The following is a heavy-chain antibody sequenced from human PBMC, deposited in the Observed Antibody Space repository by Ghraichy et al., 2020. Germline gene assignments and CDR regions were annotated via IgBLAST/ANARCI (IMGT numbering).Heavy chain of an antibody. CDR3: ASEYFDL. J-gene: IGHJ2*01. CDR1: GYTFITFT. V-gene: IGHV1-3*01. CDR2: INGGDGNT. Sequence: ASVKVSCKASGYTFITFTMHWVRQVPGQGLEWMGRINGGDGNTKYSQKFQDRVVISRDTSASTGYMEMSSLRSEDTAMYYCASEYFDLWGRGTLVSVSS.